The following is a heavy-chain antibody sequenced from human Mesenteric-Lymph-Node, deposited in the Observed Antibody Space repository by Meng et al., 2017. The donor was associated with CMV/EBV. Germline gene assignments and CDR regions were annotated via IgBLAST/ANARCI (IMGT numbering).Heavy chain of an antibody. CDR3: ATYYGGPKSGMDV. CDR2: INPNNGGT. D-gene: IGHD3-10*01. V-gene: IGHV1-2*02. J-gene: IGHJ6*01. CDR1: GYTFTSYD. Sequence: ASVKVSCKASGYTFTSYDINWVRQATGQGLEWMGWINPNNGGTNYAQKFQDRVTMTRDTSISTVYMQLSRLRSDDTAVYYCATYYGGPKSGMDVWGQGTTVTVSS.